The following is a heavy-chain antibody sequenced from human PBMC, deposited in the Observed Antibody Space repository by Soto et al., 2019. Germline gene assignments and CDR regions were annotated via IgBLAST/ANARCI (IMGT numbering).Heavy chain of an antibody. CDR2: IIPIFGTA. CDR1: GGTFSSYA. V-gene: IGHV1-69*06. D-gene: IGHD5-18*01. Sequence: SVKVSCKASGGTFSSYAISWVRQAPGQGLEWMEGIIPIFGTANYAQKFQGRVTITADKSTSTAYMELSSLRSEDTAVYYCARSSFGYSYGLHFDYWGQGTLVTVSS. J-gene: IGHJ4*02. CDR3: ARSSFGYSYGLHFDY.